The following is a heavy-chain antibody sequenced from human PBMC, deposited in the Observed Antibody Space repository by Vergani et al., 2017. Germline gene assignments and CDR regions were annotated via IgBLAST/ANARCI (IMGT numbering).Heavy chain of an antibody. Sequence: EVQLVQSGAEVKKPGESLRISCKGSGYSFTSYWISWVRQMPGKGLEWMGRIDPSDSYTNYSPSFQGHVTISADKSISTAYLLWSSLKASDTAMYYCAMKGSSNLHSYPYSLDYWGQGTLVTVSS. J-gene: IGHJ4*02. V-gene: IGHV5-10-1*01. D-gene: IGHD6-13*01. CDR3: AMKGSSNLHSYPYSLDY. CDR2: IDPSDSYT. CDR1: GYSFTSYW.